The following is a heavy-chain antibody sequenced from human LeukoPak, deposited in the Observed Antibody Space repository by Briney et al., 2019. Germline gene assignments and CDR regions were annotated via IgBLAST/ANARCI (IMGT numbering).Heavy chain of an antibody. V-gene: IGHV4-4*07. J-gene: IGHJ5*02. Sequence: SETLSLTCTVSGVSISSYYWSWIRQPAGKGLEWIGRIYTSGSTNYNPSLKSRVTMSVDTSKNQFSPKLSSVTAADTAVYYCARVGSSSWYGGGNWFDPWGQGTLVTVSS. CDR3: ARVGSSSWYGGGNWFDP. D-gene: IGHD6-13*01. CDR1: GVSISSYY. CDR2: IYTSGST.